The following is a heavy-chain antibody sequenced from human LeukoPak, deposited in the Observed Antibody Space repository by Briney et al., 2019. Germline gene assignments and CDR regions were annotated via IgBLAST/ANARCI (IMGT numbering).Heavy chain of an antibody. J-gene: IGHJ5*02. CDR3: ARRHYYNTLTGYYENWFDP. Sequence: PSETLSLTCTVSGGSISSSSYYWGWIRQPTGKGLEWIGSMYYSGTTYYNPSLKSRVTISVDTSKNQFSLKLSSVSAADTAVYYCARRHYYNTLTGYYENWFDPRGQGTLVTVSS. V-gene: IGHV4-39*01. CDR2: MYYSGTT. D-gene: IGHD3-9*01. CDR1: GGSISSSSYY.